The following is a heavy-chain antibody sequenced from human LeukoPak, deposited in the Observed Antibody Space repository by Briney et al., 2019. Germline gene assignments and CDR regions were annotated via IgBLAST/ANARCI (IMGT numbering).Heavy chain of an antibody. CDR1: GYTFTNSD. V-gene: IGHV1-69*04. J-gene: IGHJ4*02. D-gene: IGHD5-24*01. CDR2: IIPILGIA. Sequence: GASVKVSCKASGYTFTNSDINWVRQAPGQGLEWMGRIIPILGIANYAQKFQGRVTITADKSTSTAYMELSSLRSEDTAVYYCARRGRDGYNLFDYWGQGTLVTVSS. CDR3: ARRGRDGYNLFDY.